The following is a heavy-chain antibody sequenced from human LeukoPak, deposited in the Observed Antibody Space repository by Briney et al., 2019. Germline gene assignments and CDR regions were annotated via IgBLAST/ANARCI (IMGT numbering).Heavy chain of an antibody. Sequence: PGGSLRLSCTASGFTFGDYAMSWVRQAPGKGLEWVGFIRSKAYGGTTEYAASVKGRFTISRDDSKSIAYLQMNSLKTEDTAVYYCTRVGCGGDYYSKYYFDYWGQGTLVTVSS. CDR2: IRSKAYGGTT. V-gene: IGHV3-49*04. J-gene: IGHJ4*02. D-gene: IGHD2-21*02. CDR1: GFTFGDYA. CDR3: TRVGCGGDYYSKYYFDY.